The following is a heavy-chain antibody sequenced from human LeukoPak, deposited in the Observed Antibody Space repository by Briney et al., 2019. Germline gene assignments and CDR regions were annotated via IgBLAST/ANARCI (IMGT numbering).Heavy chain of an antibody. V-gene: IGHV4-39*07. CDR3: ARFRYYYDSSFDY. J-gene: IGHJ4*02. D-gene: IGHD3-22*01. CDR1: GGSISSSSYY. Sequence: PSETLSLTCTVSGGSISSSSYYWGWIRQPPGKGLEWIGSIYYSGSTYYNPSLKSRVTISVDTSKNQFSLKLSSVTAADTAVYYCARFRYYYDSSFDYWGQGTLVTVSS. CDR2: IYYSGST.